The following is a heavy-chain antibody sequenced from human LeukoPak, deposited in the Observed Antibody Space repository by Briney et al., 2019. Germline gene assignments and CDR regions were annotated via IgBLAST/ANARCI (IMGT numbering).Heavy chain of an antibody. V-gene: IGHV3-30*02. D-gene: IGHD1-26*01. CDR3: AKDRGSWSYGGFDY. CDR2: IGYDGSKT. J-gene: IGHJ4*02. CDR1: GFTFSSYG. Sequence: GGSLRLSCEASGFTFSSYGMNWVRQAPGKGLEWVTFIGYDGSKTDYIDSVKGRFTISRDNSKNTLYLQMNSLRIEDTALYYCAKDRGSWSYGGFDYWGQGILVTVSS.